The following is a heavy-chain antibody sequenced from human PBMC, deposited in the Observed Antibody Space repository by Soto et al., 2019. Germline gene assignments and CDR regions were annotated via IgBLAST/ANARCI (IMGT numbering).Heavy chain of an antibody. D-gene: IGHD7-27*01. CDR1: GGSIRSYC. CDR3: ARDVRNLNWGLVD. Sequence: SETLSLTCTVSGGSIRSYCWTWIRQPPGEGLEWIGCICNSGTTNYNPSLKSRVTISVDTHKNQFSLQLSSVTAADTAVYYCARDVRNLNWGLVDCGKGTLVTVSS. J-gene: IGHJ4*02. CDR2: ICNSGTT. V-gene: IGHV4-59*12.